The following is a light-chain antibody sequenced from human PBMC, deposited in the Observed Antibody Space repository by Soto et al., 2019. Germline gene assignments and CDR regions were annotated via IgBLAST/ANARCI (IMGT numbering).Light chain of an antibody. CDR2: LGS. J-gene: IGKJ1*01. CDR1: QSLLASDGYNY. Sequence: DIVLTQSPLSLPVTPGEPSSISCRSSQSLLASDGYNYLYWYLQKPGQSTQLLIYLGSIRDSGVPDRFSGSGSGTEFTLKISTVEAEDVGVYSCLHSLQPHPTFGPGTKVEIK. CDR3: LHSLQPHPT. V-gene: IGKV2-28*01.